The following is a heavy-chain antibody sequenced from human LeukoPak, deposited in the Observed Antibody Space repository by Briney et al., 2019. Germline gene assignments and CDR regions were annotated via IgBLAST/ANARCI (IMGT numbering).Heavy chain of an antibody. D-gene: IGHD3-22*01. CDR2: IYHSGST. V-gene: IGHV4-38-2*02. J-gene: IGHJ4*02. CDR1: GYSLSSGYY. CDR3: ARDRGDSSGYFESPDC. Sequence: PSETLSLTCTVSGYSLSSGYYWGWIRQPPGKGLEWIGSIYHSGSTYYNPSLKSRVTISVDTSKNQFSLKLSSVTAADTAVYYCARDRGDSSGYFESPDCWGQGTLVTVSS.